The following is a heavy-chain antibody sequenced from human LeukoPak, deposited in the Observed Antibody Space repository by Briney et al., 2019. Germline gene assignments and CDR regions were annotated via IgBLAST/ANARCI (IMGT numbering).Heavy chain of an antibody. CDR1: GFTFSGYW. CDR2: INQDGTDK. D-gene: IGHD3-10*01. J-gene: IGHJ4*02. Sequence: GGSLRLSCGASGFTFSGYWMNWVRQAPGKGLEWVANINQDGTDKYYVDSVKGRFTISRDNAKNSLYLQMNSLRAEDTALYYCARGTYFYASGSPETGYWGQGTLVTVS. V-gene: IGHV3-7*03. CDR3: ARGTYFYASGSPETGY.